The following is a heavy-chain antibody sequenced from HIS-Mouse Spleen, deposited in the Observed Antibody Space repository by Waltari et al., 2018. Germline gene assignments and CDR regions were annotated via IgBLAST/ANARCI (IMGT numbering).Heavy chain of an antibody. Sequence: QLQLQESGPGLVKPSETLSLTCTVSGGSISSSSYSLGWFRPPLGKGLEWIGSIYYSGRTHYNPSLKSRVTISVDTSKNQFSLKLSSVTAAYTAVYYCAREIPYSSSWYDWYFDLWGRGTLVTVSS. CDR2: IYYSGRT. D-gene: IGHD6-13*01. CDR1: GGSISSSSYS. CDR3: AREIPYSSSWYDWYFDL. J-gene: IGHJ2*01. V-gene: IGHV4-39*07.